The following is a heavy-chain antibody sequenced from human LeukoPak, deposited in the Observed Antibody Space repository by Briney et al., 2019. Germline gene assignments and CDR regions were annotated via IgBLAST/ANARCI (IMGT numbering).Heavy chain of an antibody. Sequence: GGSLRLSCVASGFTFSSFWMSWVRQAPGKGLERVANIKQDGSEKYYVDSVKGRFTISRDNAKYSLYLQMNSLRAEDTAVYYCARDPAMGNYWGQGTLVTVSS. CDR1: GFTFSSFW. CDR2: IKQDGSEK. D-gene: IGHD5-18*01. V-gene: IGHV3-7*03. CDR3: ARDPAMGNY. J-gene: IGHJ4*02.